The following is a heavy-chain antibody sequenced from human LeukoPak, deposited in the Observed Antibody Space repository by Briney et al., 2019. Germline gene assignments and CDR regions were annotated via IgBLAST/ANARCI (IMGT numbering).Heavy chain of an antibody. CDR2: INHSGST. CDR1: GGSVSGYY. J-gene: IGHJ4*02. V-gene: IGHV4-34*01. Sequence: SETLSLTCAVYGGSVSGYYWSWIRQPPGKGLEWIGEINHSGSTNYNPSLKSRVTISVDTSKNQFSLKLSSVTAADTAVYYCASRRYGSGSHDYWGQGTLVTVSS. CDR3: ASRRYGSGSHDY. D-gene: IGHD3-10*01.